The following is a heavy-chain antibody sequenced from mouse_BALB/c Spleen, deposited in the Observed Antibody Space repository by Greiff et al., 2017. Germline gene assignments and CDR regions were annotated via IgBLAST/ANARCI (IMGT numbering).Heavy chain of an antibody. Sequence: VQLLQSGADLVKPGASLKLSCKASGFTFTSYCMTWVKQTPGQGLEWIGMIHPAGSDTRLNQKFKDKATFTVDKTSSTVYMQLSSPTSEDSAVYYCERCGDYDSDFDYWGQGTTLTVSA. V-gene: IGHV1-74*01. CDR2: IHPAGSDT. CDR1: GFTFTSYC. CDR3: ERCGDYDSDFDY. J-gene: IGHJ2*01. D-gene: IGHD2-13*01.